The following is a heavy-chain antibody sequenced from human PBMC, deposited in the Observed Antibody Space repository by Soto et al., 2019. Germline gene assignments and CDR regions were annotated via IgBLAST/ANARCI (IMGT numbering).Heavy chain of an antibody. D-gene: IGHD6-13*01. CDR3: ARSGYSSSWYEEAAWGYYYYMDV. CDR1: GGSISSSSYY. Sequence: SETLSLTCTVSGGSISSSSYYWGWIRQPPGKGLEWIGSIYYSGSTYYNPSLKSRVTISVDTSKNQFSLKLSSVTAADTAVYYCARSGYSSSWYEEAAWGYYYYMDVWGKGTTVTVSS. J-gene: IGHJ6*03. V-gene: IGHV4-39*01. CDR2: IYYSGST.